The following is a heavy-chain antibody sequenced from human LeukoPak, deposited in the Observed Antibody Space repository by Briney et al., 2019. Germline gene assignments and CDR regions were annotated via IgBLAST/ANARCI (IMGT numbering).Heavy chain of an antibody. CDR1: GFTFSSYA. D-gene: IGHD3-16*02. CDR3: AKGLSFTRAVDY. J-gene: IGHJ4*02. V-gene: IGHV3-23*01. Sequence: GGSLRLSCAASGFTFSSYAMSWVRQAPGEGLEWVSAISGSGGSTYYADSVKGRFTISRDNSKNTLYLQMNSLRAEDTAVYYCAKGLSFTRAVDYWGQGTLVTVSS. CDR2: ISGSGGST.